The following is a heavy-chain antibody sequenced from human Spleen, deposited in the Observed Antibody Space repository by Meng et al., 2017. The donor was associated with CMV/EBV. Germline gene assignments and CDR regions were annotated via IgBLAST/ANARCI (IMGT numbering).Heavy chain of an antibody. V-gene: IGHV3-30-3*01. CDR3: ARDRPFYGDFSLFDQ. Sequence: GESLKISCAASGFTFSSYSMHWVRQASGKGLEWVAVISYDGSYKYYADSVKGRFTISRDNSKSTLYFQMNSLRPEDTAVYYCARDRPFYGDFSLFDQWGQGTLVTVSS. CDR2: ISYDGSYK. CDR1: GFTFSSYS. J-gene: IGHJ4*02. D-gene: IGHD4-17*01.